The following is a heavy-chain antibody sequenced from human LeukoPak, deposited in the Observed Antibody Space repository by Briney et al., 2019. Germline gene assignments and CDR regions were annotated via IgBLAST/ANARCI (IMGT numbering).Heavy chain of an antibody. J-gene: IGHJ4*02. V-gene: IGHV4-59*01. D-gene: IGHD1-26*01. Sequence: MAGGSLRLACAASGFTFSSYAMSWVGQPPGKGVEWIGYIYYSGSTNYNPSRKSRVTISVDTSNNQFSLKLSSVTAADTAVYYCACLSGSYYPYWGQGTLVTVSS. CDR3: ACLSGSYYPY. CDR2: IYYSGST. CDR1: GFTFSSYA.